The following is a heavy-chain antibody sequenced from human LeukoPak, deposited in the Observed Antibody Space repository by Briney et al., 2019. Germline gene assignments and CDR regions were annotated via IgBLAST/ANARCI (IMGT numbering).Heavy chain of an antibody. D-gene: IGHD6-19*01. V-gene: IGHV1-2*04. CDR3: ARGLDSSGWPPFDY. Sequence: ASVKVSCKASGYTFTGYYMHWVRQAPGQGLEWMGWINPNSGGTNYAQKFQGWVTMTRDTSISTAHMELSRLRSDDTAVYYCARGLDSSGWPPFDYWGQGTLVTVSS. CDR2: INPNSGGT. J-gene: IGHJ4*02. CDR1: GYTFTGYY.